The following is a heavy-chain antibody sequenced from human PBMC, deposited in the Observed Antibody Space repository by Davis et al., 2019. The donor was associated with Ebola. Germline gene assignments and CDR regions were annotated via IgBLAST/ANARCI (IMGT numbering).Heavy chain of an antibody. D-gene: IGHD1-1*01. V-gene: IGHV1-18*04. CDR1: GYTFTNYG. CDR2: INPHNGNT. Sequence: ASVKVSCKTSGYTFTNYGITWVRQAPGQGLEWMGWINPHNGNTNYAQNVQGRVTMTTDTSTSTTYMEVGSLRSDDTAVYYCARAQFPTTSDHWGQGTLVTVSS. J-gene: IGHJ4*02. CDR3: ARAQFPTTSDH.